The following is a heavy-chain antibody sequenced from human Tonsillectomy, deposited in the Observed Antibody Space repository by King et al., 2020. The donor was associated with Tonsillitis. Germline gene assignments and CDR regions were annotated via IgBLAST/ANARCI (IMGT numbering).Heavy chain of an antibody. J-gene: IGHJ4*02. V-gene: IGHV3-15*01. Sequence: VQLVESGGGLVKPGVSLRLSCAASGFTFSNAWMSWVRQAPGKGLEWVGRIKSKVDGGSTDYAASVKGRFSISRDDSKKTLYLQMKSLKTEDTAVYYCITDDNYYDIRNWWEHWGQGNLGTVSS. CDR2: IKSKVDGGST. CDR3: ITDDNYYDIRNWWEH. CDR1: GFTFSNAW. D-gene: IGHD3-22*01.